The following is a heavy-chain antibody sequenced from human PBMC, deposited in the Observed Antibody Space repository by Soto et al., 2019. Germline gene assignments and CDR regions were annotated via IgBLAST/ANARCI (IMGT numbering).Heavy chain of an antibody. D-gene: IGHD2-21*02. V-gene: IGHV3-23*01. CDR1: GFTFSSYA. CDR3: AKDASSLLGDYCFDP. Sequence: PGGFLRLSCAASGFTFSSYAMSWVRQAPGKGLEWVSAISGSGGSTYYADSVKGRFTIPRDNSKNTLYLQMNSLRAEDTAVYYGAKDASSLLGDYCFDPGGQGTLVTVSS. J-gene: IGHJ5*02. CDR2: ISGSGGST.